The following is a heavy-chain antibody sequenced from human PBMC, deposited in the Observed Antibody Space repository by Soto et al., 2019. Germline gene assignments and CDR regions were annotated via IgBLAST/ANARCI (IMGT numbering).Heavy chain of an antibody. CDR3: ARPRKGVVVPAAEDV. J-gene: IGHJ6*02. D-gene: IGHD2-2*01. CDR2: ISSSSSYI. CDR1: GFTFSSHS. V-gene: IGHV3-21*01. Sequence: EVQLVESGGGLVKPGGSLRLSCAASGFTFSSHSMNWVRQAPGKGLEWVSSISSSSSYIYYADSVKGRFTISRDNAKNSLYLQMNSLRAEDTAVYYCARPRKGVVVPAAEDVWGQGTTVTVSS.